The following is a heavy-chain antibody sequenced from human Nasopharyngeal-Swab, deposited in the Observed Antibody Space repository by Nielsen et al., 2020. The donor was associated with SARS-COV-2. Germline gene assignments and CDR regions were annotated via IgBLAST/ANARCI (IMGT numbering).Heavy chain of an antibody. CDR3: AKDDRRSQWLVDYYYGMDV. CDR2: ISGSGGST. J-gene: IGHJ6*02. Sequence: GESPKISCAASGFTFSSYAMSWVRQAPGKGLEWVSAISGSGGSTYYADSVKGRFTISRDNSKNTLYLQMNSLRAEDTAVYYCAKDDRRSQWLVDYYYGMDVWGQGTTVTVSS. V-gene: IGHV3-23*01. CDR1: GFTFSSYA. D-gene: IGHD6-19*01.